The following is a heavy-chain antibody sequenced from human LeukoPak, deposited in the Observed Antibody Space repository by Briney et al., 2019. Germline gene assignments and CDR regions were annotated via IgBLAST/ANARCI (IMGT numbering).Heavy chain of an antibody. V-gene: IGHV3-53*01. CDR3: SRMNDYGDYLRF. Sequence: GGSLRLSWPASGFTVSNNYVSWARQAPGKGLEWVSVIYSGGSTHYADSVKGRFIISRDNSKNTVYLQMNSLRAEDTAVYYCSRMNDYGDYLRFWGQGTLVTVSS. D-gene: IGHD4-17*01. CDR2: IYSGGST. CDR1: GFTVSNNY. J-gene: IGHJ4*02.